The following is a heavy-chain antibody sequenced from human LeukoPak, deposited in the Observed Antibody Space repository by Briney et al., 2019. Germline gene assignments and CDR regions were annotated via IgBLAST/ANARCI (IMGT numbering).Heavy chain of an antibody. J-gene: IGHJ3*02. CDR3: ARGQGGYKDAFDI. Sequence: PSETLSLTCTVSGGSISSYYWNWIRQPPGKGLEWIGYIYYSGSTNYNPSLKRRVTISVATPKNQFSLKLSSVTAADTAVYYCARGQGGYKDAFDIWGQGTMVTVSS. CDR1: GGSISSYY. V-gene: IGHV4-59*01. D-gene: IGHD3-10*01. CDR2: IYYSGST.